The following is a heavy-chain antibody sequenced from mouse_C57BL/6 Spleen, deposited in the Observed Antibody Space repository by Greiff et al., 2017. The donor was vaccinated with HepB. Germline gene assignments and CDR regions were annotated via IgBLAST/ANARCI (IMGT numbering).Heavy chain of an antibody. CDR3: ARSGAMVTTDYAMDY. J-gene: IGHJ4*01. D-gene: IGHD2-2*01. CDR1: GYTFTSYW. V-gene: IGHV1-59*01. Sequence: VQLQQPGAELVRPGTSVKLSCKASGYTFTSYWMHWVKQRPGQGLEWIGVIDPSDSYTNYNQKFKGKATLTVDTSSSTAYMQLSSLTSEDSAVYYCARSGAMVTTDYAMDYWGQGTSVTVSS. CDR2: IDPSDSYT.